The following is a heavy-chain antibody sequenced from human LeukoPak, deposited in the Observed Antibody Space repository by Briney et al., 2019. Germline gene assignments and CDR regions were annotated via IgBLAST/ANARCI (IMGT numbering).Heavy chain of an antibody. Sequence: PGGSLRLSCAASGFSFSTYAMHWVRQAPGKGLDWVAKIWSDASNQYYADSVKGRFTISRDNSKNTLYLQLNSLRAEDTAVYYCARGRGSWYGVYFDYWGQGTLVTVSS. CDR3: ARGRGSWYGVYFDY. CDR1: GFSFSTYA. CDR2: IWSDASNQ. D-gene: IGHD6-13*01. J-gene: IGHJ4*02. V-gene: IGHV3-33*01.